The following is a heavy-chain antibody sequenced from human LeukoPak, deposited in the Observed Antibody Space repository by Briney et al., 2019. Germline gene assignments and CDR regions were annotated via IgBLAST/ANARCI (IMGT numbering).Heavy chain of an antibody. CDR2: VYYNGNT. CDR1: GDSFSRNNYY. V-gene: IGHV4-39*01. J-gene: IGHJ4*02. CDR3: AKYESGTMLDY. Sequence: SETLSLTCTISGDSFSRNNYYWGLIRQPPGKGLEWIVTVYYNGNTQYNPSLKSRVTLSGDASKNQFSLRLRSVTAADTAVYYCAKYESGTMLDYWGQGILVTVFS. D-gene: IGHD6-13*01.